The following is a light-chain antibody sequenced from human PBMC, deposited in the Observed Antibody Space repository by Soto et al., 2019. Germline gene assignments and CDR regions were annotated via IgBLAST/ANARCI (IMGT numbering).Light chain of an antibody. CDR1: QSVGSNF. CDR3: QQYGSSPST. V-gene: IGKV3-20*01. Sequence: EIVLTQSPGTLSLSPGERATLSCRASQSVGSNFLAWYQQKPGQAPRLLIYNASNRATGIPDRFSGSGSGTDFTLTISRLEPEDFAVYYCQQYGSSPSTVGQGTKVDSK. J-gene: IGKJ1*01. CDR2: NAS.